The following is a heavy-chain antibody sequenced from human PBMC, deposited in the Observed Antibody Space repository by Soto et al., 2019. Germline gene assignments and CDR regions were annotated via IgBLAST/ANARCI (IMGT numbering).Heavy chain of an antibody. D-gene: IGHD1-26*01. CDR1: GFTFDSFW. Sequence: GGSLRLSCATSGFTFDSFWMAWVRQAPEKGLEWVASISQDSTENYYVDSVRGRFTVSRDNTKSSLYLQMNSLRADDAAVYYCASVGGPLSLLSWIHFDHWGQGALVTVSS. CDR3: ASVGGPLSLLSWIHFDH. J-gene: IGHJ4*02. CDR2: ISQDSTEN. V-gene: IGHV3-7*03.